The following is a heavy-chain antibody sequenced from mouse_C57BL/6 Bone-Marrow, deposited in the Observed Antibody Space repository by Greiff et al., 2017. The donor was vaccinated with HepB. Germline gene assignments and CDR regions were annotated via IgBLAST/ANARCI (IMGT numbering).Heavy chain of an antibody. V-gene: IGHV5-9*01. D-gene: IGHD2-2*01. CDR3: ARHGGLSPPFDY. CDR1: GFTFSNYT. CDR2: ISGGGGNT. Sequence: DVHLVESGGGLVKPGGSLKLSCAASGFTFSNYTMSWVRQTPEKRLEWVATISGGGGNTYYPDSVKGRFTISRDNAKNTLYLQMSSLRSEDTALYYCARHGGLSPPFDYWGQGTTLTVSS. J-gene: IGHJ2*01.